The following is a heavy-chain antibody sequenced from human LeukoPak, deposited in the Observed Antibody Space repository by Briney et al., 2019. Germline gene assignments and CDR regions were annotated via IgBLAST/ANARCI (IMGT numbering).Heavy chain of an antibody. D-gene: IGHD2-2*01. CDR3: ATDMGYQHNRYFFDY. Sequence: GSLRLSCAASGFTFNTYGMHLVRQAPGKGPGWVAFIRYDGSNKYYADSVKGRFTISRDTSNNTLSLQMDSLRAEDTAIYYCATDMGYQHNRYFFDYWGQGTLVTVSS. J-gene: IGHJ4*02. CDR1: GFTFNTYG. CDR2: IRYDGSNK. V-gene: IGHV3-30*02.